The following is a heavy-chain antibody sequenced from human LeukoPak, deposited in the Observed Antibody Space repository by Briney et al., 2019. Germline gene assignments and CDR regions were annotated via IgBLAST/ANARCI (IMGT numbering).Heavy chain of an antibody. CDR1: GFSFSDYW. J-gene: IGHJ4*02. CDR3: ANLWEMGY. D-gene: IGHD5-24*01. Sequence: GGSLRLSCAASGFSFSDYWMSWVRQAPGKGLEWVANVKPDGSEKYYVDSVKGRFTISRDNARNSLYLQMDSLRAEDTAVYYCANLWEMGYWGQGTLVTVSS. CDR2: VKPDGSEK. V-gene: IGHV3-7*01.